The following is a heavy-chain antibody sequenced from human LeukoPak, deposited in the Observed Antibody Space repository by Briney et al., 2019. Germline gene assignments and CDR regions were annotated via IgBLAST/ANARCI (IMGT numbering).Heavy chain of an antibody. CDR2: ISWNSGSI. D-gene: IGHD3-10*01. CDR1: GFTFDDYA. J-gene: IGHJ4*02. V-gene: IGHV3-9*01. CDR3: AKDSGPPRLLWFGEFPDY. Sequence: PGGSLRLSCAASGFTFDDYAMHWVRQAPGKGLEWVSGISWNSGSIGYADSVKGRFTISRDNAKNSLYLQMNSLRAEDTALYYCAKDSGPPRLLWFGEFPDYWGQGTLVTVSS.